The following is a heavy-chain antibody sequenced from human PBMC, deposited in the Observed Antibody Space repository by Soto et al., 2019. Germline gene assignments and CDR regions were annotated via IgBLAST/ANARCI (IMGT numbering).Heavy chain of an antibody. D-gene: IGHD6-19*01. CDR1: GGSFSGYY. CDR2: INHSGVT. V-gene: IGHV4-34*01. J-gene: IGHJ6*02. CDR3: ARFSGSYYYAMDV. Sequence: PSETLSLTCAVYGGSFSGYYWSWIRQPPGKGLEWIGEINHSGVTNYKPSLKRRVAISVDTSKNQFSLQLKSVTAADTALYYCARFSGSYYYAMDVWGQGSTVTVS.